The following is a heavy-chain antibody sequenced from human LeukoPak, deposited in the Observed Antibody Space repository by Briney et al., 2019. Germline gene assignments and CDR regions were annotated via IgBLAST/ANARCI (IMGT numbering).Heavy chain of an antibody. Sequence: KPSETLSLTCAVSGGSFSGHYWNWIRQPPGKGLEWIGEINHGGSTNYNPSLKSRVTISVDTSQNQFSLKLSSVTAADTAVYYCARVYGSGSYYNGYYYYYMDVWGKGTTVTISS. CDR1: GGSFSGHY. CDR3: ARVYGSGSYYNGYYYYYMDV. V-gene: IGHV4-34*01. CDR2: INHGGST. D-gene: IGHD3-10*01. J-gene: IGHJ6*03.